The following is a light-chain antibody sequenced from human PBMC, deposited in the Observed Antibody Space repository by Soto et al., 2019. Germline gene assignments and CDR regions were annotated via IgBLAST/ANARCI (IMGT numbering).Light chain of an antibody. J-gene: IGKJ5*01. CDR2: GAS. V-gene: IGKV3-20*01. Sequence: EIVLTQSPGTLSLSPVERATLSCRSSQSVSSSYLAWYQQKPCQSPGLLIYGASSRATCIPDRFSGSGSGTDFTLTISRLEPEDFAVYYCQQYSSSPITFGQGTRLEIK. CDR3: QQYSSSPIT. CDR1: QSVSSSY.